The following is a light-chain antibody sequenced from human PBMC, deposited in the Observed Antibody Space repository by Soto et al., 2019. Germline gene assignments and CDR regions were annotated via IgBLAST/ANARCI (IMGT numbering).Light chain of an antibody. V-gene: IGLV4-69*01. CDR3: QTWGTGIHYV. Sequence: QLVLTQSASASASVGASVKLTCTLSSGHSSYAIAWHQQQPEKGPRYLMKLNSDGSHSKGDGIPDRFSGSSSGAERYLTISSLQSEDEADYYCQTWGTGIHYVFGTGTKLTVL. CDR1: SGHSSYA. J-gene: IGLJ1*01. CDR2: LNSDGSH.